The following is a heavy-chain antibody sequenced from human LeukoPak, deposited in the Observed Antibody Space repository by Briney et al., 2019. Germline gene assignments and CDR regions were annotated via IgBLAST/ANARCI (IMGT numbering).Heavy chain of an antibody. CDR2: ICGSGGST. CDR1: GFTYSSCV. V-gene: IGHV3-23*01. J-gene: IGHJ4*02. D-gene: IGHD2-2*01. Sequence: GGSLRPSCATSGFTYSSCVMAWVRQAPGKGLEWVSSICGSGGSTYYADSVKGRFTISRENSMNTLYLQMNSLTAEDTAVYYCAKRHCSSTHCYAFDYWGQGTLVTVSS. CDR3: AKRHCSSTHCYAFDY.